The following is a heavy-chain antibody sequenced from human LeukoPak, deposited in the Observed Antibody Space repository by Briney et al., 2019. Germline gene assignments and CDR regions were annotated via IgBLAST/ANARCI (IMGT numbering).Heavy chain of an antibody. J-gene: IGHJ5*02. D-gene: IGHD2-21*02. V-gene: IGHV4-34*01. Sequence: PSETLSLTCAVYGGSFSGYYWSWIRQPPGKGLEWIGEINHSGSTNYNPSLKSRVTISVDTSKNQFSLKLSSVTAADTAVYYCARRKGMTTIYNWFDPWGQGTLVTVSS. CDR2: INHSGST. CDR3: ARRKGMTTIYNWFDP. CDR1: GGSFSGYY.